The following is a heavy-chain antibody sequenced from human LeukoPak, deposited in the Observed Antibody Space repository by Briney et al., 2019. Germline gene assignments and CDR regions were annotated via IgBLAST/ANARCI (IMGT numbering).Heavy chain of an antibody. J-gene: IGHJ4*02. Sequence: SETLSLTCTVSGGSISSGDYSWNWVRQHPGKGLEWIGHIYFSGSTSYNPSLTSRVTIPLDTSKNQFSLKLRSVTAADTAVYYCTRAETYWGQGTLVTVSS. CDR3: TRAETY. CDR1: GGSISSGDYS. V-gene: IGHV4-31*03. CDR2: IYFSGST.